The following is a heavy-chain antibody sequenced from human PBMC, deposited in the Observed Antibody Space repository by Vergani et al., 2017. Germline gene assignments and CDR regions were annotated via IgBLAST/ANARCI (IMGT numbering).Heavy chain of an antibody. CDR1: GGSFSGYY. Sequence: QLQLQESGAGLLKPSETLSLTCAVYGGSFSGYYWSWIRQPPGKGLEWIGEINHSGSTNYNPSLKSRVTISVDTSKNQFSLKLSSVTAADTAVYYCATHERRDGWDVWGQGTTVTVSS. D-gene: IGHD5-24*01. CDR3: ATHERRDGWDV. V-gene: IGHV4-34*01. J-gene: IGHJ6*02. CDR2: INHSGST.